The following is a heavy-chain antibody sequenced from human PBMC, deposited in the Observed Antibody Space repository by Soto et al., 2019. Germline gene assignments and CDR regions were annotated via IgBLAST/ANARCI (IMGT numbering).Heavy chain of an antibody. D-gene: IGHD3-22*01. Sequence: EVQLVQSVAVVKKAGESLRISCNGSGYSFTSYWIGWVRQMPGKGLEWMGIVYPGDSDTRYSPSFQGQVIISADKSITTAYLQWSSLKASDTAMYYCARHNYDSPPSAFDIWGQGTMVTVSS. CDR2: VYPGDSDT. CDR3: ARHNYDSPPSAFDI. J-gene: IGHJ3*02. V-gene: IGHV5-51*01. CDR1: GYSFTSYW.